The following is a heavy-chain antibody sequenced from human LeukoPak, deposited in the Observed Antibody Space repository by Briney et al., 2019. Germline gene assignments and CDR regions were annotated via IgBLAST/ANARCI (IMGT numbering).Heavy chain of an antibody. CDR1: GFTFSSYS. Sequence: GGSLRLSCAASGFTFSSYSMNWVRQAPGKGLEWVSSISSSSSYIYYADSVKGRFTISRDNAKNSLYLQMNSLRAEDTALYYCAREYCSGGSCYSSSYSWGQGTLVTVSS. CDR3: AREYCSGGSCYSSSYS. CDR2: ISSSSSYI. J-gene: IGHJ4*02. D-gene: IGHD2-15*01. V-gene: IGHV3-21*01.